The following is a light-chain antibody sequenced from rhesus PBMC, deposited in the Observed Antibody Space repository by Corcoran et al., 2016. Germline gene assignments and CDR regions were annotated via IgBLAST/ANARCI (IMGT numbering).Light chain of an antibody. Sequence: DIQMTQSQSSLSASVGDRVNSTCQASQGISSWLAWYQPKPGKAPKLLIYAASSLESGVPSRYSGSGSGTDFTLTIRSLQPDAFATYFCQQHNCYPLTFGGGTKVDIK. CDR2: AAS. CDR3: QQHNCYPLT. CDR1: QGISSW. V-gene: IGKV1-33*02. J-gene: IGKJ4*01.